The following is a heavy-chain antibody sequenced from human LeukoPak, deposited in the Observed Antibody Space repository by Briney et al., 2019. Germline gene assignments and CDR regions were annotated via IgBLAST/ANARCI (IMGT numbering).Heavy chain of an antibody. J-gene: IGHJ4*02. CDR2: IIPIFGTL. CDR3: AGGKLFDFWSGYYPMDDS. V-gene: IGHV1-69*01. D-gene: IGHD3-3*01. CDR1: GGTFVNNA. Sequence: GASVKVSCKASGGTFVNNAISWVRQAPGQGLEWMGGIIPIFGTLNYAQKFQGRVTITADESTSTVYMELSSLKSEDTAVYYCAGGKLFDFWSGYYPMDDSWGQGTLVTVSS.